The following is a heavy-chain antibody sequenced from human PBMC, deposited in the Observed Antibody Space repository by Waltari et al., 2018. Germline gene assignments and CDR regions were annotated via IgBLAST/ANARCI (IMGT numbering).Heavy chain of an antibody. D-gene: IGHD4-4*01. CDR2: IRNKANSYAT. Sequence: EVQLVESGGGLVQPGGSLRLSCAASGFTFSDHYMDWVRQAPGKGLEWVGRIRNKANSYATEYAASVKSRFTISRDDSKNSLYLQMNSLRTEDTAVYFCARWYSNYVRAFDIWGQGTMVTVSS. CDR3: ARWYSNYVRAFDI. J-gene: IGHJ3*02. V-gene: IGHV3-72*01. CDR1: GFTFSDHY.